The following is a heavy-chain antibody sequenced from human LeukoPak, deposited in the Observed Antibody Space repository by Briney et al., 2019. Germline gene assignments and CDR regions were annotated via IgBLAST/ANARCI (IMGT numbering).Heavy chain of an antibody. Sequence: GGSLRLSCAASGFTFSSHDMHWVRQVTGKGLEWVSTIGVAGDTYYPGSARGRFTISRENGENSLYLQMNSLRAGDTALYYCIRSRCSNGICHHAFDMWGQGTMVTVSS. CDR3: IRSRCSNGICHHAFDM. J-gene: IGHJ3*02. D-gene: IGHD2-8*01. CDR1: GFTFSSHD. V-gene: IGHV3-13*01. CDR2: IGVAGDT.